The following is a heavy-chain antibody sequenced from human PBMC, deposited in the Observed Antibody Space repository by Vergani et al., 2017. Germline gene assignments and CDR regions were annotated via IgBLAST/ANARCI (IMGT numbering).Heavy chain of an antibody. D-gene: IGHD7-27*01. V-gene: IGHV1-69*02. CDR2: IIPILGIA. Sequence: QVQLVQSGAEVKKPGSSVKVSCKASGGTFSSYTISWVRQAPGQGLEWMGRIIPILGIANYAQKLQGRVTMTTDTSTSTAYMELRSLRSDDTAVYYCARSANWELWFDPWGQGTLVTVSS. CDR1: GGTFSSYT. J-gene: IGHJ5*02. CDR3: ARSANWELWFDP.